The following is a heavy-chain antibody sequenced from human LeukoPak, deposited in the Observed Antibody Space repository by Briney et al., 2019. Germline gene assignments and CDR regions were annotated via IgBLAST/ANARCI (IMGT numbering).Heavy chain of an antibody. V-gene: IGHV3-23*01. D-gene: IGHD3-10*01. Sequence: GSLRLSFAASGFTFSIHAMTWVRPAPGKGLEWVSGISGDGASTHYAESVKGQFTISRDNSQNTLFLQMNSLRVEDTAIYYCAKDSYVSGRPLHTFDVWGQGTMVTVSS. J-gene: IGHJ3*01. CDR2: ISGDGAST. CDR1: GFTFSIHA. CDR3: AKDSYVSGRPLHTFDV.